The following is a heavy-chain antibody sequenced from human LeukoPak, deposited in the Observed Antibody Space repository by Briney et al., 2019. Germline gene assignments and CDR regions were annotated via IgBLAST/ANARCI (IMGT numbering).Heavy chain of an antibody. J-gene: IGHJ4*02. Sequence: SETLSLTCSVPGGSISTYSWSWIRLPPGKGLEWVGHMYYSGTTKYNPSLMSRVTISVDTSKNQFSLRLSSVTAADTAVYFCARAGSIYGWFDYWGQGTLVTVSS. CDR1: GGSISTYS. D-gene: IGHD5-18*01. V-gene: IGHV4-59*13. CDR3: ARAGSIYGWFDY. CDR2: MYYSGTT.